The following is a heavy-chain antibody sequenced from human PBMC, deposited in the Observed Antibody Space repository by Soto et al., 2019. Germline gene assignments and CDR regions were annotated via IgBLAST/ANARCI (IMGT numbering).Heavy chain of an antibody. J-gene: IGHJ4*02. CDR1: GFTCSSYS. CDR2: ISSSSSYI. Sequence: EVQLVESGGGLVKPGGSLRLSCAASGFTCSSYSMNWVRQAPGKGLEWVSSISSSSSYIYYADSVKGRFTISRDNAKNSLYLQMNSLRAEDTALYYCASRDGYNFIDYWGQGTLVTVSS. D-gene: IGHD5-12*01. CDR3: ASRDGYNFIDY. V-gene: IGHV3-21*01.